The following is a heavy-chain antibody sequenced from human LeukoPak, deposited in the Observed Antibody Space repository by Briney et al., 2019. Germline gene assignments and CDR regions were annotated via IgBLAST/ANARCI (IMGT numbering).Heavy chain of an antibody. Sequence: GESLKISCKGSGYSFTSYWIGWVRQTPGKGLEWMGIIYPSDSETRYSTSFQGQVTISADKSIATAYLQWSRLKASDTAMYYCGRLLYDANVYYYYFDYWGEGTLVTVSS. J-gene: IGHJ4*02. CDR3: GRLLYDANVYYYYFDY. CDR1: GYSFTSYW. V-gene: IGHV5-51*01. CDR2: IYPSDSET. D-gene: IGHD3-22*01.